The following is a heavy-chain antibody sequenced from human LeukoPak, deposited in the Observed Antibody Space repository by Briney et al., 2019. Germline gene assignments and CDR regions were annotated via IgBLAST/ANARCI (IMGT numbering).Heavy chain of an antibody. CDR3: ASGLITMIVVVENWFDP. J-gene: IGHJ5*02. CDR2: INPNSGGT. Sequence: ASVKVSCKASGYTFTGYYMHWVRQAPGQGLEWMGWINPNSGGTNYAQKFQGRVTMTRDASISTAYMELSRLRSDDTAVYYCASGLITMIVVVENWFDPWGQGTLVTVSS. D-gene: IGHD3-22*01. V-gene: IGHV1-2*02. CDR1: GYTFTGYY.